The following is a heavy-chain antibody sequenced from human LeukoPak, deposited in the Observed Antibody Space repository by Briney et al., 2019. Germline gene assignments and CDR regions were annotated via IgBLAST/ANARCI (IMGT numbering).Heavy chain of an antibody. CDR1: GFTFSSYA. Sequence: GGSLRLSCAASGFTFSSYAMHWVRQAPGKGLEWVAVISYDGSNKFYADSVKGRFTVSRDNSKSTLDLQMSSLRAEDTAVYYCARAPSSYYDTWFDPWGQGTLVTVSS. CDR2: ISYDGSNK. CDR3: ARAPSSYYDTWFDP. D-gene: IGHD3-22*01. V-gene: IGHV3-30-3*01. J-gene: IGHJ5*02.